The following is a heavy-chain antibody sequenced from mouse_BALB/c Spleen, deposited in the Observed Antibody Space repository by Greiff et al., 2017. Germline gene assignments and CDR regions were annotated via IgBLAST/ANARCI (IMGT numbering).Heavy chain of an antibody. CDR2: ISNGGGST. D-gene: IGHD1-1*01. J-gene: IGHJ2*01. V-gene: IGHV5-12-2*01. CDR1: GFTFSSYT. Sequence: EVQLVESGGGLVQPGGSLKLSCAASGFTFSSYTMSWVRQTPEKRLEWVAYISNGGGSTYYPDTVKGRFTISRDNAKNTLYLQMSSLTSEDTAMYYCARHGPITTAYYFDYWGQGTTLTVSS. CDR3: ARHGPITTAYYFDY.